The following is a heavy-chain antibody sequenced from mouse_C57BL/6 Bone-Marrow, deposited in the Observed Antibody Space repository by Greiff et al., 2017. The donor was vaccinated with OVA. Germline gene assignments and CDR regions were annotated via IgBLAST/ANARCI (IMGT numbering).Heavy chain of an antibody. D-gene: IGHD2-4*01. J-gene: IGHJ3*01. CDR2: IHPSDSDT. CDR1: GYTFTSYW. Sequence: VQLQQPGAELVKPGASVKVSCKASGYTFTSYWMHWVKQRPGQGLEWIGRIHPSDSDTNYNQKFKGKATLTVDKYSSTAYMQLSSLTSEDSAFDYCARGLRAWFAYWGQGTLVTVSA. V-gene: IGHV1-74*01. CDR3: ARGLRAWFAY.